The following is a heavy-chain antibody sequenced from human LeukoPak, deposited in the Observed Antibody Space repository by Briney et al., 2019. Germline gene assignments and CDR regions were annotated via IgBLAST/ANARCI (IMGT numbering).Heavy chain of an antibody. D-gene: IGHD3-10*01. CDR1: GFSFNLYA. CDR3: ATDKSYYDSRTHQGFDY. V-gene: IGHV3-30*01. J-gene: IGHJ4*02. CDR2: TSYDGGNK. Sequence: GGSLRLSCVASGFSFNLYAMHWVRQAPGRGLEWLALTSYDGGNKDYGDSVKGRFTISRDNSRNTLYLEMNGLRSEDTALYYCATDKSYYDSRTHQGFDYWGQGTQVTVSS.